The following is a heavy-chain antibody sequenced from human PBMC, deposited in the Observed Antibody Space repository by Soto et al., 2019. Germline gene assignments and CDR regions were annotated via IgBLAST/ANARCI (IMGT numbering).Heavy chain of an antibody. J-gene: IGHJ4*02. CDR2: IYYSGST. V-gene: IGHV4-59*01. D-gene: IGHD3-3*01. CDR3: ASSGHYDFWSGYTAAFFDY. CDR1: GGSISSYY. Sequence: SETLSLTCTVSGGSISSYYWSWIRQPPGKGLEWIGYIYYSGSTNYNPSLKSRVTISVDTSKNQFSLKLSSVTAADTAVYYCASSGHYDFWSGYTAAFFDYWGQGTLVTVSS.